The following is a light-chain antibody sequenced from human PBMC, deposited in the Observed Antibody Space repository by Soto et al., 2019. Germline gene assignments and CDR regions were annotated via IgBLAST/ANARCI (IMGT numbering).Light chain of an antibody. CDR3: HQTAANPWT. V-gene: IGKV1-39*01. J-gene: IGKJ1*01. CDR2: AAS. CDR1: QNIYNS. Sequence: DIQMTQSPSSLSASLGDRVTITCRTSQNIYNSLNWYQQKAGRAPAVLIHAASSLHSGVPSTFSGSGSGTDFALTISSLQPEDFATYYCHQTAANPWTFAQGTKVDIK.